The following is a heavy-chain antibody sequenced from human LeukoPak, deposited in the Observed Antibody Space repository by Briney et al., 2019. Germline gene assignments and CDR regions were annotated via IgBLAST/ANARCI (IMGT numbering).Heavy chain of an antibody. CDR3: ARDIVVVPAARSGYYTDV. J-gene: IGHJ6*03. CDR1: GYTFTGYY. D-gene: IGHD2-2*01. Sequence: ASVKVSCKASGYTFTGYYMHWVRQAPGQGLEWMGWINPNSGGTNYAQKFQGRVTMTRDTSISTAYMELSRLRSDDTAVYYCARDIVVVPAARSGYYTDVWGKGTTVNVSS. CDR2: INPNSGGT. V-gene: IGHV1-2*02.